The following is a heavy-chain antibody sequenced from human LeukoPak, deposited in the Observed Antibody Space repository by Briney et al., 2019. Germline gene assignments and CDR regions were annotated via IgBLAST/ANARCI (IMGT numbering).Heavy chain of an antibody. V-gene: IGHV3-23*01. Sequence: GGSLRLSCAASGFTFSSYAMSWVRQAPGKGLEWVSAISGSGGSTYYADSVKGRFTISRDNSKNTLYLQMNSLRAEDTAVYYCAKDGGIHIVVVPDAFDIWGQGTMVTVSS. D-gene: IGHD2-21*01. CDR1: GFTFSSYA. CDR2: ISGSGGST. J-gene: IGHJ3*02. CDR3: AKDGGIHIVVVPDAFDI.